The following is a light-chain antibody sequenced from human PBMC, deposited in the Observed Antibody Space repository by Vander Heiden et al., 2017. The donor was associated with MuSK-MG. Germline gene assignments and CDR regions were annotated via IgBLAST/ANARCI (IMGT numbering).Light chain of an antibody. V-gene: IGKV3-20*01. CDR3: QQYRSSPQT. CDR1: QSVSSSY. CDR2: GAS. Sequence: IVLTQSPGTLSLSPGARATLSCRASQSVSSSYLAWYQQKPGQAPRLLIYGASSRATGIPDRFSGSGSGTDFTLTISRLEPEDFAVYYCQQYRSSPQTFGGGTKVEIK. J-gene: IGKJ4*01.